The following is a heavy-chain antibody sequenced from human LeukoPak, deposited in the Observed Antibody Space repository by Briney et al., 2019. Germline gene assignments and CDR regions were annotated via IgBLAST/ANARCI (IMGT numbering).Heavy chain of an antibody. CDR2: IYHSGST. CDR1: GDSVSSSNCY. D-gene: IGHD5-24*01. J-gene: IGHJ4*02. CDR3: ARLLEGYFFDY. V-gene: IGHV4-39*07. Sequence: SETLSLTCTVSGDSVSSSNCYWGWIRQPPGKGLEWIGSIYHSGSTYYNPSLKSRVTISVDTSKNQFSLKLSSVTAADTAVYYCARLLEGYFFDYWGQGTLVTVSS.